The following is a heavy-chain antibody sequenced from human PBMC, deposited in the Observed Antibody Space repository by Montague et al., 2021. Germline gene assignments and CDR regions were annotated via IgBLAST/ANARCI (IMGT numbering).Heavy chain of an antibody. CDR1: GFTFSSYA. Sequence: SLRLSCAASGFTFSSYAMHWVRQAPGKGLEWVAVISYDGSNKYYADSVKGRFTISRDNSKNTLYLQMNSLRAEDTALFCCARDPRWEYDAFDIWGQGTMVTVSS. CDR2: ISYDGSNK. CDR3: ARDPRWEYDAFDI. D-gene: IGHD1-26*01. V-gene: IGHV3-30*04. J-gene: IGHJ3*02.